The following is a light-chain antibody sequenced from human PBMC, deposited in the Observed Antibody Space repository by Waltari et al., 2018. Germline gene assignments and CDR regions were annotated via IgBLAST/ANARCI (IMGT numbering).Light chain of an antibody. CDR3: QQYYNVPYS. Sequence: DIVMTQSPDSLAVSLGERAPIHCKSRPSILYYSNNRNYLTWFQQKPGQPPKLLIYWASTRESGVPDRFSGSGSGTDFTLTISSLQAEDVAVYYCQQYYNVPYSFGQGTKVEI. CDR1: PSILYYSNNRNY. V-gene: IGKV4-1*01. J-gene: IGKJ2*03. CDR2: WAS.